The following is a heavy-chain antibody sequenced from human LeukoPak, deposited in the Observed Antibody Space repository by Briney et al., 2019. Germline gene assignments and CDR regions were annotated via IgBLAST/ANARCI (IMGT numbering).Heavy chain of an antibody. CDR2: ISAYNGNT. J-gene: IGHJ4*02. Sequence: ASVKVSCKAPGYTFTSYGISWVRQAPGQGLEWMGWISAYNGNTNYAQKLQGRVTMTTDTSTSTAYMELRSLRSDDTAVYYCARVMGYSSSTYYFDYWGQGTLVTVSS. CDR3: ARVMGYSSSTYYFDY. CDR1: GYTFTSYG. V-gene: IGHV1-18*01. D-gene: IGHD6-13*01.